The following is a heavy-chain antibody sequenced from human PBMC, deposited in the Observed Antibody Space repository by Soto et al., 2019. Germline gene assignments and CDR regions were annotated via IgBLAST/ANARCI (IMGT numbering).Heavy chain of an antibody. V-gene: IGHV4-61*01. CDR2: IYYSGST. CDR1: GGSVSSGSYY. J-gene: IGHJ4*02. CDR3: ARGHYYYETFGYYFDY. Sequence: SETLSLTCTPSGGSVSSGSYYWSWIRQPPGKGLEWIGYIYYSGSTNYNPSIKSRVTISVDTSKNQFSLKLSSVTAADTAVYYCARGHYYYETFGYYFDYWGQGTLVTVSS. D-gene: IGHD3-22*01.